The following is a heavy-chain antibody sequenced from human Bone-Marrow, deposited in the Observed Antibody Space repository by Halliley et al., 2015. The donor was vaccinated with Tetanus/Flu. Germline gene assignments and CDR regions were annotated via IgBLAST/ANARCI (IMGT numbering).Heavy chain of an antibody. D-gene: IGHD1-26*01. CDR2: ISSSGIP. V-gene: IGHV4-61*07. J-gene: IGHJ5*01. Sequence: PGKELELFGYISSSGIPNYNPSFESRLTISLDTSKNQFSLKLTSVTAADTAVYFCARQRGTLLDSWGPGTLVTVSS. CDR3: ARQRGTLLDS.